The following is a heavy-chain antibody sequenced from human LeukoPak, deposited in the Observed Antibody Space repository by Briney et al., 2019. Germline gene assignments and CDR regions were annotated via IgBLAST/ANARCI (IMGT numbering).Heavy chain of an antibody. CDR3: AKAIIMQQLVPFDY. J-gene: IGHJ4*02. Sequence: PGGSLRLSCAASGFTFSSYSMNWVRQAPGKGLEWVSYISSSSSTIYYADSVKGRFTISRDNAKNSLYLQMNSLRAEDTAVYYCAKAIIMQQLVPFDYWGQGTLVTVSS. CDR1: GFTFSSYS. CDR2: ISSSSSTI. D-gene: IGHD6-13*01. V-gene: IGHV3-48*04.